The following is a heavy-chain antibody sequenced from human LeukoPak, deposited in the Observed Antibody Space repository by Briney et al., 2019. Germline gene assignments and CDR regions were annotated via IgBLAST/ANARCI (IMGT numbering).Heavy chain of an antibody. V-gene: IGHV3-66*02. Sequence: GGSLRLSCVVSGFTVSTSYMAWVRQAPGKGLECVSLIWIDGTTHYADSVKGRFTISGDNSKNTLYLQMNSLRPEDTAVYYCASKYGESWGQGTLVTVSS. CDR2: IWIDGTT. D-gene: IGHD4/OR15-4a*01. CDR3: ASKYGES. J-gene: IGHJ5*02. CDR1: GFTVSTSY.